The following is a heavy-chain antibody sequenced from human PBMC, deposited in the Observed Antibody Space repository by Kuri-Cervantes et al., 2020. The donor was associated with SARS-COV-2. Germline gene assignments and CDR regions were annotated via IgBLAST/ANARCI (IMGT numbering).Heavy chain of an antibody. D-gene: IGHD3-22*01. Sequence: GESLKISCAASGFTFSSYAMSWVRQAPWKGLEWVSAISGSGGSTYYADSVKGRFTISRDNAKNSLYLQMNSLRAEDTAVYYCARDLLNYYDSSGYGYWGQGTLVTVSS. CDR2: ISGSGGST. J-gene: IGHJ4*02. CDR3: ARDLLNYYDSSGYGY. CDR1: GFTFSSYA. V-gene: IGHV3-23*01.